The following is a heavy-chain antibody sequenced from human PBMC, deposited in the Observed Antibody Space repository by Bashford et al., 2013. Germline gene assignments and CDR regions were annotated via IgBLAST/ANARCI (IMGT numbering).Heavy chain of an antibody. D-gene: IGHD2-15*01. Sequence: SETLSLTCTVSGGSVSRDTYWSWIRQPQEGTGVDWVXLYGGKHNXNPSLKSRVTISVDTSTNQFSLRLSSVTAADTAVYYCARLVPGYCFAITCYTHGFDIWGQGTMVTVSS. V-gene: IGHV4-61*01. J-gene: IGHJ3*02. CDR2: LYGGKH. CDR3: ARLVPGYCFAITCYTHGFDI. CDR1: GGSVSRDTY.